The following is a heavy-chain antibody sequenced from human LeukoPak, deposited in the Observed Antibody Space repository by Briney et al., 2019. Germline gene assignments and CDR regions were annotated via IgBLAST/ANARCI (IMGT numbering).Heavy chain of an antibody. D-gene: IGHD5-24*01. J-gene: IGHJ4*02. CDR3: ARDTLKDGYNYDYLDY. V-gene: IGHV3-30-3*01. CDR1: GFTFSSYA. CDR2: ISYDGSNK. Sequence: TGGSLRLSCAASGFTFSSYAMHWVRQAPGKGLEWVAVISYDGSNKYYADSVKGRFTISRDNSKNTLYLQMNSLRAEDTAVYYCARDTLKDGYNYDYLDYWGQGTLVTVSS.